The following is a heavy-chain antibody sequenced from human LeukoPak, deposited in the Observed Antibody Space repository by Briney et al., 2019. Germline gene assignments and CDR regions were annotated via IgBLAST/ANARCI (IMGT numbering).Heavy chain of an antibody. J-gene: IGHJ4*02. CDR3: ARVYSYGYELDY. D-gene: IGHD5-18*01. CDR1: GFTFSSYG. V-gene: IGHV3-48*04. CDR2: ISSSGSTI. Sequence: GGSLRLSCAASGFTFSSYGMHWVRQAPGKGLEWVSYISSSGSTIYYADSVKGRFTISRDNAKNSLYLQMNSLRAEDTAVYYCARVYSYGYELDYWGQGTLVTVSS.